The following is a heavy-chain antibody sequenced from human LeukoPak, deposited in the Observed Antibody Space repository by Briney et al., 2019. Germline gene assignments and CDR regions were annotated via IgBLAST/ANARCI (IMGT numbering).Heavy chain of an antibody. CDR1: GFTFSSYA. CDR3: AKSVRRSITMSVVVITEFDY. CDR2: ISGSGGST. Sequence: PGGSLRLSCAASGFTFSSYAMSWVRQAPGKGLEWVSAISGSGGSTYYADSVKGRFTISRDNSKNTLYLQMNSLRAEDTAVYYCAKSVRRSITMSVVVITEFDYWGQGTLVTVSS. V-gene: IGHV3-23*01. J-gene: IGHJ4*02. D-gene: IGHD3-22*01.